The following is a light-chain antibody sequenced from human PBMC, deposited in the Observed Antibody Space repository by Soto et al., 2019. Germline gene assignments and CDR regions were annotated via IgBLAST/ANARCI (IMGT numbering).Light chain of an antibody. J-gene: IGKJ1*01. CDR2: GAS. CDR1: QSVSGKY. CDR3: QQYGSSPRT. V-gene: IGKV3-20*01. Sequence: EIVLTQSPGTLSLSPGERATLSCRASQSVSGKYLVWYQQKPGQAPRLLIYGASSRATGIPDRFTGRGSGTDFTLTITRLEPEDFAVYFCQQYGSSPRTFGQGTKVDIK.